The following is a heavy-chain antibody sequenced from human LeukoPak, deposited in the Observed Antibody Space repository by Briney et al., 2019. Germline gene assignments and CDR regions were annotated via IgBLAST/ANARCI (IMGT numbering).Heavy chain of an antibody. CDR2: IIPIFGTA. CDR1: GGTFSSYA. CDR3: ARGGEYSYGVDY. Sequence: SVKVSCKASGGTFSSYAISWVRQAPGQGLEWMGGIIPIFGTANYAQKFQGRVTITTDESTSTAYMELSSLRSEDTAVYYCARGGEYSYGVDYWGQGTLVTVSS. V-gene: IGHV1-69*05. J-gene: IGHJ4*02. D-gene: IGHD5-18*01.